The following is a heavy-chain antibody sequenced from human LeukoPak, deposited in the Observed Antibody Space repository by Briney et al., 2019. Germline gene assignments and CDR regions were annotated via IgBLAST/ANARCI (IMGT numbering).Heavy chain of an antibody. CDR2: FYHGGST. V-gene: IGHV4-38-2*02. D-gene: IGHD6-6*01. CDR3: ARAMSIAARPQTIFDY. J-gene: IGHJ4*02. Sequence: SETLSLTCTVSGYSISTGYYWDWIRQPPGKGLEWIGTFYHGGSTYYNPSLKSRVTISVDTSKNQFSPNLTSVTAADTAVYYCARAMSIAARPQTIFDYWGQGTLVTVSS. CDR1: GYSISTGYY.